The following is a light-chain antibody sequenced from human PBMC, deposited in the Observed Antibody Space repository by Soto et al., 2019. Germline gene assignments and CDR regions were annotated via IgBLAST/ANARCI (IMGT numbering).Light chain of an antibody. CDR2: KAS. CDR3: QQYNSYPLT. Sequence: DIQMTQSPSTLSASVGDRVTITCRASQSISSWLAWYQQKPGKAPNLLVYKASSLESGGPSRFSGSGSGTEFTITISSLQPDDVATYYCQQYNSYPLTFGGGTKVEIK. CDR1: QSISSW. J-gene: IGKJ4*01. V-gene: IGKV1-5*03.